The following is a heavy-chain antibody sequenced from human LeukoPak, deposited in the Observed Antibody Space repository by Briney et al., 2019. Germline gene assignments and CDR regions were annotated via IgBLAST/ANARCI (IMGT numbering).Heavy chain of an antibody. CDR2: IYYSGST. D-gene: IGHD6-19*01. V-gene: IGHV4-59*01. Sequence: PSETLSLTCTVSGGSISSYYWSWIRQPPGKGLEWIGYIYYSGSTNYNPSLKSRVTISVDTSKNQFSLKLSSVTAADTAVYYCAKHSSGRYSSRYFDLWGQGTLVTVSS. CDR3: AKHSSGRYSSRYFDL. J-gene: IGHJ5*02. CDR1: GGSISSYY.